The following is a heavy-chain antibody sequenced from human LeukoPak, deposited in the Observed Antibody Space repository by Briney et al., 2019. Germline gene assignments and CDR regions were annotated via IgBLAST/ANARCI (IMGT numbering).Heavy chain of an antibody. V-gene: IGHV4-4*07. J-gene: IGHJ4*02. Sequence: SETLSLTCTVSGGSISSYYWSWIRQPAGKGLEWIGRIYTSGSANYNPSLKSRVTMSVDTSKNQFSLKLSSVTAADTAVYYCARDGSIVRANSFDYWGQGTLVTVSS. CDR1: GGSISSYY. CDR3: ARDGSIVRANSFDY. CDR2: IYTSGSA. D-gene: IGHD1-26*01.